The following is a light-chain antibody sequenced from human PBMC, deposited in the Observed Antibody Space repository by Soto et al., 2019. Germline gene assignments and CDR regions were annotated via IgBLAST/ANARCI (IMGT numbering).Light chain of an antibody. Sequence: IVLTQFPGTLSLSPGEIATLSCRSSLSVTSRYFHWYQQKPGQAPRLLIKGASTRAPDIPERFSGSGSGTDFNLTIARLEPEDFAVYYCQHYGSSRWTFGQGTRVDIK. CDR1: LSVTSRY. CDR2: GAS. J-gene: IGKJ1*01. V-gene: IGKV3-20*01. CDR3: QHYGSSRWT.